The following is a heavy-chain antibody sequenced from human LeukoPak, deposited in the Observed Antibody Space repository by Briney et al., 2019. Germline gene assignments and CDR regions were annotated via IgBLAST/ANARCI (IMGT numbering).Heavy chain of an antibody. J-gene: IGHJ3*02. D-gene: IGHD3-22*01. CDR2: ISGSGGST. V-gene: IGHV3-23*01. CDR1: GFTFSSYA. CDR3: TNYYDSSGSAFDI. Sequence: PGGSLRLSCAASGFTFSSYAMSWVRQTPGKGLEWVSAISGSGGSTYYADPVKGRFTISRDNSKNTLYLQMNSLRAEDTAVYYCTNYYDSSGSAFDIWGQGTMVTVSS.